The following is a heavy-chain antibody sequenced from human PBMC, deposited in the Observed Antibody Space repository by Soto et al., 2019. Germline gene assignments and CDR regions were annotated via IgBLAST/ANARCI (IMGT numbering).Heavy chain of an antibody. CDR2: INHSGST. Sequence: SEPLSLTCAVYGGSFSGYYWSWIRQPPGKGLEWIGEINHSGSTNYNPSLKSRVTISVDTSKNQFSLKLSSVTAADTAVYYCARKGEGTEYNWFDPWGQGTLVTVSS. CDR1: GGSFSGYY. V-gene: IGHV4-34*01. D-gene: IGHD1-1*01. J-gene: IGHJ5*02. CDR3: ARKGEGTEYNWFDP.